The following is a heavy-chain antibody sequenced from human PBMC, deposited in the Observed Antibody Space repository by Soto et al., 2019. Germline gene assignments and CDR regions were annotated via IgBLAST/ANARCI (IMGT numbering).Heavy chain of an antibody. Sequence: PGGSLRLSCTASGFTFSRHAMTWVRQAPGKGLEWVSGLSDSGGSIYYADSVKGRFTISRDNSMNTLYLQMNTLRAEDTAIYYCAKVSSSCYAGFFALWGQGTLVTVSS. CDR3: AKVSSSCYAGFFAL. J-gene: IGHJ4*02. CDR1: GFTFSRHA. V-gene: IGHV3-23*01. D-gene: IGHD2-2*01. CDR2: LSDSGGSI.